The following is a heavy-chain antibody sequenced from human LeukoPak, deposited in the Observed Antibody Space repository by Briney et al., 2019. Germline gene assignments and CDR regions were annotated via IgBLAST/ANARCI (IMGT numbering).Heavy chain of an antibody. CDR3: AREGGGYDSAYFDY. CDR2: INHSGST. D-gene: IGHD5-12*01. J-gene: IGHJ4*02. V-gene: IGHV4-34*01. Sequence: SETLSLTCAVYGGSFSGFYWSWIRQPPGKGLEWIGEINHSGSTNYNPSLKSRVTISVDTSKNQFSLKLSSVTAADTAVYYCAREGGGYDSAYFDYWGQGTLVTVSS. CDR1: GGSFSGFY.